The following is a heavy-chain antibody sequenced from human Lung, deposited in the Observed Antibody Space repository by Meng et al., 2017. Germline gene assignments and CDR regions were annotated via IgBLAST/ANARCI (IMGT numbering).Heavy chain of an antibody. Sequence: GESLKISCAASGFSFSNYAMHWVRQAPGKGLEWVAIISYDGSNKYYADSVKGRFTISRDSYKNTLYLQMDSLRVEDKAVYYCATARTEFYYYDMGVWGQGTTVTVSS. V-gene: IGHV3-30*01. J-gene: IGHJ6*02. CDR2: ISYDGSNK. CDR1: GFSFSNYA. D-gene: IGHD3-10*01. CDR3: ATARTEFYYYDMGV.